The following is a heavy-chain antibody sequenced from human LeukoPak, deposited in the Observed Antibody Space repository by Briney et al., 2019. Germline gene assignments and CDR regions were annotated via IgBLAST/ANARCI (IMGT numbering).Heavy chain of an antibody. CDR1: GGSISSGDYY. V-gene: IGHV4-30-4*01. CDR2: IYYSGST. Sequence: PSETLSLTCTVSGGSISSGDYYWSWIRQPPGKGLEWIGYIYYSGSTYYNPSLKSRATISVDTSKNQFSLKLSSVTAADTAVYYCARARSSGWYTDYWGQGTLVTVSS. J-gene: IGHJ4*02. CDR3: ARARSSGWYTDY. D-gene: IGHD6-19*01.